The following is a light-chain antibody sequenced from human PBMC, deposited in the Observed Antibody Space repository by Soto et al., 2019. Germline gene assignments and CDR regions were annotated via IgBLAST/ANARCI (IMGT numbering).Light chain of an antibody. Sequence: EIVLTQSPGTLSLSPRERATLSCRASQSVSSSYLAWYQQKPGQAPRLLIFGVSSRATGIPDRFSGSGSGTYFTLTISSLEPEDFAEYYCQQYGTTPGMYTFGQGTKLEIK. CDR1: QSVSSSY. V-gene: IGKV3-20*01. CDR2: GVS. J-gene: IGKJ2*01. CDR3: QQYGTTPGMYT.